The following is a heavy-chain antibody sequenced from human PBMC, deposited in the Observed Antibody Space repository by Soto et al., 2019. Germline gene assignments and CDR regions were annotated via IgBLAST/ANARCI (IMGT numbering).Heavy chain of an antibody. CDR3: ARSAGSGWYVDYYYGMDV. V-gene: IGHV1-69*12. CDR2: IIPIFGTA. CDR1: GGTFSSYA. J-gene: IGHJ6*02. Sequence: QVQLVQSGAEVKKPGSSVKVSCKASGGTFSSYAISWVRQAPGQGLEWMGGIIPIFGTANYAQKFQGRVTITADESTSTDYMELSSLRSEDTAVYYCARSAGSGWYVDYYYGMDVWGQGTTVTVSS. D-gene: IGHD6-19*01.